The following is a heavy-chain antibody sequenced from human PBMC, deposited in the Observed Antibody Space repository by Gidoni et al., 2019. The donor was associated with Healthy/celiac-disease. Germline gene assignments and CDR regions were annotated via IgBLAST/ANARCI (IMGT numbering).Heavy chain of an antibody. D-gene: IGHD5-12*01. J-gene: IGHJ2*01. Sequence: QVQLVQSGSEVQKPGSSVKVSCKASGGTFSSYAISWVRQAPGQGLEWMGGIIPIFGTANYAQKFQGRVTITADESTSTAYMELSSLRSEDTAVYYCARRRDGYNFADWYFDLWGRGTLVTVSS. CDR3: ARRRDGYNFADWYFDL. CDR2: IIPIFGTA. V-gene: IGHV1-69*12. CDR1: GGTFSSYA.